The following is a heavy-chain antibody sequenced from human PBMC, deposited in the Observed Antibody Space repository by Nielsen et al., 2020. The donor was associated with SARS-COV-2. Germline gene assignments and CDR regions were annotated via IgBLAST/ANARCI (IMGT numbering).Heavy chain of an antibody. CDR1: GFTFSSYW. CDR2: IKQDGSEK. CDR3: ARAPYYDFWRDRGDAFDI. Sequence: GGSLRLSCAASGFTFSSYWMSWVRQAPGKGLEWVANIKQDGSEKYYVDSAKGRFTISRDNAKNSLYLQMNSLRAEDTAVYYCARAPYYDFWRDRGDAFDIWGQGTMVTVSS. V-gene: IGHV3-7*03. J-gene: IGHJ3*02. D-gene: IGHD3-3*01.